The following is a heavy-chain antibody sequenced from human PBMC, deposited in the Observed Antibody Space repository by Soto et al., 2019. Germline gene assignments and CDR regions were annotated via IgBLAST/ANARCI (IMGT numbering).Heavy chain of an antibody. CDR1: GFTFSSYW. Sequence: PVGSLRLSCAASGFTFSSYWMSWVRQAPGKGLEWVANIKQDGSEKYYVDSVKGRFTISRDNAKNSLYLQMNSLRAEDTAVYYCAKRGSHYYDSSGYYPFDYWGQGTLVTVSS. D-gene: IGHD3-22*01. CDR3: AKRGSHYYDSSGYYPFDY. J-gene: IGHJ4*02. V-gene: IGHV3-7*01. CDR2: IKQDGSEK.